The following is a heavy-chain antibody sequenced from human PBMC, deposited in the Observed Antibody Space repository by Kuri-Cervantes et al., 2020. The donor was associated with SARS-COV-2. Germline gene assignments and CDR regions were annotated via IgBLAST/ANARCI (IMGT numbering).Heavy chain of an antibody. J-gene: IGHJ4*02. Sequence: ETLSLTCAVSGFTFSHFSMTWVRQAPGKGLEWIVYISSSSSMIYYADSVTGRFTISRDTDKNSVSLQMDSLRVDDTAVYYCARGSDFWSGYYFEYWGQGTLVTVSS. CDR3: ARGSDFWSGYYFEY. D-gene: IGHD3-3*01. CDR2: ISSSSSMI. CDR1: GFTFSHFS. V-gene: IGHV3-48*01.